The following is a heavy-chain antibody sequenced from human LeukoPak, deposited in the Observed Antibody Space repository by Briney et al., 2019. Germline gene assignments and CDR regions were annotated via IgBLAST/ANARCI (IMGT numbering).Heavy chain of an antibody. D-gene: IGHD6-19*01. CDR3: ARFGRVGVAGRVGGHYYFDY. V-gene: IGHV3-21*01. CDR1: GFTFNTYA. Sequence: GGSLRLSCAASGFTFNTYAIYWVRQAPGKGLEWVSSISSSSSYIYYADSVKGRFTISRDNAKNSLYLQMNSLRAEDTAVYYCARFGRVGVAGRVGGHYYFDYWGQGTLVTVSS. CDR2: ISSSSSYI. J-gene: IGHJ4*02.